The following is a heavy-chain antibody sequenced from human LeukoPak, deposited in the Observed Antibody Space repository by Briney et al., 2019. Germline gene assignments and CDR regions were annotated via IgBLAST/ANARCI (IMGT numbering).Heavy chain of an antibody. CDR3: AKDTDPGERGYSYGYSSLFDY. Sequence: GGSLRLSCAASGFTFDDYAMHWVRQAPGKGLEWVSGISWNSGSIGYADSVRGRFTISRDNAKNSLYLQMNSLRAEDTALYYCAKDTDPGERGYSYGYSSLFDYWGQGTLVTVSS. V-gene: IGHV3-9*01. D-gene: IGHD5-18*01. CDR2: ISWNSGSI. CDR1: GFTFDDYA. J-gene: IGHJ4*02.